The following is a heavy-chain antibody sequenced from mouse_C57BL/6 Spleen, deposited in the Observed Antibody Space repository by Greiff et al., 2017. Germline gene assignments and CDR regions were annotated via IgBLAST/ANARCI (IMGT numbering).Heavy chain of an antibody. J-gene: IGHJ4*01. Sequence: EVQLVESEGGLVQPGSSMKLSCTASGFTFSDYYMAWVRQVPEKGLEWVAHINYDGSSTYYLDSLKSRFIISRDNAKNILYLQMSSLKSEDTATYYCARDDYYGSSYAMDYWGQGTSVTVSS. V-gene: IGHV5-16*01. CDR1: GFTFSDYY. CDR2: INYDGSST. CDR3: ARDDYYGSSYAMDY. D-gene: IGHD1-1*01.